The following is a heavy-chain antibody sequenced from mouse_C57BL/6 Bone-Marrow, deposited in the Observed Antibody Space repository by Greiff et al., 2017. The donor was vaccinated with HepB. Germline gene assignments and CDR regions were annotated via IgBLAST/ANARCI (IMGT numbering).Heavy chain of an antibody. Sequence: LVESGAELARPGASVKLSCKASGYTFPSYGISWVKQRTGQGLAWIGSIYPRSGNTYYNEKFKGKATLTADKSSSTAYMELRSLTSEDSAVYFCARGDWGFAYWGQGTLVTVSA. D-gene: IGHD4-1*01. CDR1: GYTFPSYG. CDR3: ARGDWGFAY. J-gene: IGHJ3*01. CDR2: IYPRSGNT. V-gene: IGHV1-81*01.